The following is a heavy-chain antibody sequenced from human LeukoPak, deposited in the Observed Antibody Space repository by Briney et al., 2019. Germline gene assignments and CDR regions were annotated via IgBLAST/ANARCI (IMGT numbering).Heavy chain of an antibody. Sequence: SVKVSCKASGGTFSSYSISWVRQAPGQGREWMGRIIPMLGIANYAQKFQGRVTITADKSTSTAYMELSSLRSEDTAVYYCARDSSGYLDAFDIWGQGTMVTVSS. D-gene: IGHD3-22*01. CDR3: ARDSSGYLDAFDI. J-gene: IGHJ3*02. CDR1: GGTFSSYS. V-gene: IGHV1-69*04. CDR2: IIPMLGIA.